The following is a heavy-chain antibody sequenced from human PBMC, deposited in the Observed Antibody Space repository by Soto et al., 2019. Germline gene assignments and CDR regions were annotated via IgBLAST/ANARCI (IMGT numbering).Heavy chain of an antibody. CDR3: ATWNWSYYRYYYYYGMDV. D-gene: IGHD1-26*01. J-gene: IGHJ6*02. CDR1: GFTFDDYT. V-gene: IGHV3-43*01. CDR2: ISWDGGSA. Sequence: GGSLRLSCAASGFTFDDYTMHWVRQAPGKGLEWVSLISWDGGSAYYADSVKGRFTISRDNSKNSLYLQMNSLRTEDTALYYCATWNWSYYRYYYYYGMDVWGQGTTVTVSS.